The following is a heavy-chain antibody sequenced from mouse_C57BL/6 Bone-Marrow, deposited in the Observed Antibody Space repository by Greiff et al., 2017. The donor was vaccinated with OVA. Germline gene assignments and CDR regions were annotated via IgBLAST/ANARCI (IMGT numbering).Heavy chain of an antibody. Sequence: FNWQQSGPELVKPGASVKISCKASGYSFTDYNMNWVKQSNGKSFEWIGVINPNYGTTSYNQKFKGKATLTVDQSSSTAYMQLNSLTSEDSAVYYCAFYYGSSYRYFDVWGTGTTVTVSS. CDR3: AFYYGSSYRYFDV. CDR2: INPNYGTT. J-gene: IGHJ1*03. V-gene: IGHV1-39*01. CDR1: GYSFTDYN. D-gene: IGHD1-1*01.